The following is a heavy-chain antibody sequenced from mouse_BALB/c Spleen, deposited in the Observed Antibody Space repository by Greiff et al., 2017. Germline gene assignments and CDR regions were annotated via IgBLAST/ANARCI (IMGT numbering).Heavy chain of an antibody. CDR3: ARFGIYSAY. J-gene: IGHJ3*01. V-gene: IGHV1-14*01. CDR2: INPYNDGT. Sequence: EVKVVESGPELVKPGASVKMSCKASGYTFTSYVMHWVKQKPGQGLEWIGYINPYNDGTKYNEKFKGKATLTSDKSSSTAYMELSSLTSEDSAVYYCARFGIYSAYWGQGTLVTVSA. D-gene: IGHD2-12*01. CDR1: GYTFTSYV.